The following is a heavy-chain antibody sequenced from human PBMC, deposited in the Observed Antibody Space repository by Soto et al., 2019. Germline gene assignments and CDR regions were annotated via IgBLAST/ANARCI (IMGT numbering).Heavy chain of an antibody. CDR1: GGTFSSYA. V-gene: IGHV1-69*13. CDR2: IIPIFGTA. Sequence: ASVKVSCEASGGTFSSYAISWVRQAPGQGLEWMGGIIPIFGTANYAQKFQGRVTITADESTSTAYMELSSLRSEDTAVYYCARLGGDTAFVLSSGSLDVFYFWGQGSTVIV. CDR3: ARLGGDTAFVLSSGSLDVFYF. J-gene: IGHJ3*01. D-gene: IGHD3-22*01.